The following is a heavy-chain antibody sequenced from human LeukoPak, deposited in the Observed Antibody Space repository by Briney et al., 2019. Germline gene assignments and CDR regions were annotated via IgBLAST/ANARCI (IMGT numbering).Heavy chain of an antibody. J-gene: IGHJ4*02. D-gene: IGHD3-10*01. CDR3: ARDRRGWGSYYTGKFDY. Sequence: GGSLRLSCAASGFTVSSNYMSWVRQAPGKGLEWVSVIYSGGSTYYADSVKGRFTISRDNSKNTLYLQMNSLRAEDTAVYYCARDRRGWGSYYTGKFDYGGQETLVTVSS. V-gene: IGHV3-53*01. CDR2: IYSGGST. CDR1: GFTVSSNY.